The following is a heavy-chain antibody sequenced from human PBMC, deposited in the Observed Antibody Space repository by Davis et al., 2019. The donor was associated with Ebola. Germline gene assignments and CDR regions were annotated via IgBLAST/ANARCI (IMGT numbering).Heavy chain of an antibody. CDR3: TRLISGGNSHDAVDD. V-gene: IGHV3-73*01. Sequence: PGGSLTLSCTASGFTFSGSAMHWVRQAPGKGLAWVGRIRSTANSYATAYAASVQCRFTISRDDSKNTTYLQMNSLKTEDTAVYYCTRLISGGNSHDAVDDWGQGTLVTVSS. D-gene: IGHD4-23*01. CDR1: GFTFSGSA. J-gene: IGHJ4*02. CDR2: IRSTANSYAT.